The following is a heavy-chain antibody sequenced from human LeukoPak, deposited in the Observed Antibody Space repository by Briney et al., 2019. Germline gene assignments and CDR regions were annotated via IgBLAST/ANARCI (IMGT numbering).Heavy chain of an antibody. J-gene: IGHJ4*02. CDR1: GFTFSDYY. Sequence: PGGSLRLSCAASGFTFSDYYMSWIRQAPGKGLEWVSYISSSSSYTNYADSVKGRFTISRDNAKNSLYLQINSLRAEDTAVYYCARGYDYGDLEIPLGYWGQGTLVTVSS. V-gene: IGHV3-11*06. D-gene: IGHD4-17*01. CDR2: ISSSSSYT. CDR3: ARGYDYGDLEIPLGY.